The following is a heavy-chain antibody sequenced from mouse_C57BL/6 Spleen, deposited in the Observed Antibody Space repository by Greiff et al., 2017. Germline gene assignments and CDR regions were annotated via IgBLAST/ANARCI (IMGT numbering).Heavy chain of an antibody. J-gene: IGHJ4*01. V-gene: IGHV5-4*01. D-gene: IGHD2-12*01. CDR3: TGDYYSYYYAMDY. CDR2: ISDGGSYT. Sequence: EVQRVESGGGLVKPGGSLKLSCAASGFTFSSYAMSWVRQTPEKRLEWVATISDGGSYTYYPHNVKGRFTISRDNTKNNLYLQMSHLKTEDTAMYYCTGDYYSYYYAMDYWGQGTSVTVSS. CDR1: GFTFSSYA.